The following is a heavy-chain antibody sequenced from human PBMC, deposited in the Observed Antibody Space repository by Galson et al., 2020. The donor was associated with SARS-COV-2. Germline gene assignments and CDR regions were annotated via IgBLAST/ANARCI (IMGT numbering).Heavy chain of an antibody. Sequence: GGSLRLSCAASGFTFGTYSMNCVRQAPEKGQAWVAHVSSSSNTKYYAASVKGRFPISRDNAKNSLFLQMNSLRDDDTAVYYCARDGVGSTYYMDYWGQGTQVVVSS. V-gene: IGHV3-48*02. D-gene: IGHD3-10*01. CDR2: VSSSSNTK. CDR1: GFTFGTYS. J-gene: IGHJ4*02. CDR3: ARDGVGSTYYMDY.